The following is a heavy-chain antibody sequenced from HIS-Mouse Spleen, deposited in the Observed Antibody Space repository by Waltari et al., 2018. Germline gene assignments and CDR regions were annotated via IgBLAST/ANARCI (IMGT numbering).Heavy chain of an antibody. CDR3: AKASFYSSGWFDP. Sequence: QVQLVESGGGVVQPGRSLRLSCAASGFTFSSYGMHWLRQAPGKGLEWVAVISYDRSNKYYADAVKGLFTISRDNSKNTLYLQMNSLRAEDTAVYYCAKASFYSSGWFDPWGQGTLVTVSS. D-gene: IGHD6-19*01. CDR2: ISYDRSNK. V-gene: IGHV3-30*18. J-gene: IGHJ5*02. CDR1: GFTFSSYG.